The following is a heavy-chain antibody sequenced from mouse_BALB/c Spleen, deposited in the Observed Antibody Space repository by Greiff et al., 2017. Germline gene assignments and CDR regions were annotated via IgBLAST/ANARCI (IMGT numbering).Heavy chain of an antibody. J-gene: IGHJ3*01. V-gene: IGHV2-9*02. D-gene: IGHD2-1*01. CDR2: IWAGGST. CDR1: GFSLTSYG. CDR3: ASYGNYAAWFAY. Sequence: VQLVESGPGLVAPSQSLSITCTVSGFSLTSYGVHWVRQPPGKGLEWLGVIWAGGSTNYNSALMSRLSISKDNSKSQVFLKMNSLQTDDTAMYYCASYGNYAAWFAYWGQGTLVTVSA.